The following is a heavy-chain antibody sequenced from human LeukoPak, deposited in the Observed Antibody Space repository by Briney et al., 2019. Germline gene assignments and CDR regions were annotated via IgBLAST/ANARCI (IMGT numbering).Heavy chain of an antibody. D-gene: IGHD2-2*01. CDR2: INHSGST. CDR1: GVSFSGYY. J-gene: IGHJ5*02. CDR3: AKVTVPSYPPKHENHETRFDP. V-gene: IGHV4-34*01. Sequence: KASETLSLTCAVYGVSFSGYYWSWNRQPPGKGLEWIGEINHSGSTNYNPSLKSRVTITADKSKNTFSLKTSSVTPADQAGYYCAKVTVPSYPPKHENHETRFDPWGQGTLVTVSS.